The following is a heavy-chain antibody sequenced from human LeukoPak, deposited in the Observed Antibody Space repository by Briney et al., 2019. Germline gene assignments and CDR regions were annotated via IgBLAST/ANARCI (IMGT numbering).Heavy chain of an antibody. CDR2: ISSSSSTI. CDR3: AKVKDIVVVPAAIEEGFDY. D-gene: IGHD2-2*01. J-gene: IGHJ4*02. V-gene: IGHV3-48*04. Sequence: GGSLRLSCAASGFTFSSYSMNWVRQAPGKGLEWVSYISSSSSTIYYADSVKGRFTISRDNAKNSLYLQMNSLRAEDTAVYYCAKVKDIVVVPAAIEEGFDYWGQGTLVTVSS. CDR1: GFTFSSYS.